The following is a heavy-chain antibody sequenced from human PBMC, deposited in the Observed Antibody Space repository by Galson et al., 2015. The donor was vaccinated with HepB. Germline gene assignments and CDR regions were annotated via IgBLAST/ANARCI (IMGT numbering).Heavy chain of an antibody. D-gene: IGHD3-22*01. CDR3: ARDLTPPYDSSGCDY. Sequence: SLRLSCAASGFTFSSYSMNWVRQAPGKGLEWVSYISSSSSTIYYADSVKGRFTISRDNAKNALYLQMNSLRAEDTAVYYCARDLTPPYDSSGCDYWGQGTLVTVSS. CDR1: GFTFSSYS. V-gene: IGHV3-48*01. J-gene: IGHJ4*02. CDR2: ISSSSSTI.